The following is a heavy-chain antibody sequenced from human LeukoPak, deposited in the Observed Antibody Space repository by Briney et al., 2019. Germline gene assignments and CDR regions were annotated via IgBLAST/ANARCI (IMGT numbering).Heavy chain of an antibody. CDR1: GGSISSSSYY. V-gene: IGHV4-39*07. J-gene: IGHJ4*02. D-gene: IGHD6-19*01. CDR3: ARDVIAVAGTVDY. CDR2: IYYSGST. Sequence: PSETLSLTCTVSGGSISSSSYYWGWIRQPPGKGLEWIGSIYYSGSTYYNPSLKSRVTISVDTSKNQFSLKLSSVTAADTAVYYCARDVIAVAGTVDYWGQGTLVTVSS.